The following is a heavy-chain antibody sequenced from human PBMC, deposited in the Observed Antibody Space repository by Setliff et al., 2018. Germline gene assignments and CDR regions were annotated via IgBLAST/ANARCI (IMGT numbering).Heavy chain of an antibody. Sequence: SETLSLTCSVSGGSISSGGFYWSWIRQSAGRGLEWIGHFHTGGATDYNLSLKSRVTISLDTSKNQFSLSLTSVTAEDTAVYYCARVAYGLEYFQYWGQGTLVTVSS. D-gene: IGHD4-17*01. CDR3: ARVAYGLEYFQY. J-gene: IGHJ1*01. CDR1: GGSISSGGFY. V-gene: IGHV4-61*09. CDR2: FHTGGAT.